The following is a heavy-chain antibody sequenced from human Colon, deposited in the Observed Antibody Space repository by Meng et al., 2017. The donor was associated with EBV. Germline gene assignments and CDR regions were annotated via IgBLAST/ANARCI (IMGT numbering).Heavy chain of an antibody. V-gene: IGHV7-4-1*02. J-gene: IGHJ4*02. CDR3: GTLKYTSGFYGPAY. CDR1: GYNFTRYP. D-gene: IGHD6-19*01. Sequence: QVVMVQSVSEFKTPGASEKLSCKASGYNFTRYPMNWVRQAPGQGLEWMGWISTNTGNPTYAQGFTGRFVFSVDTSVSTAYLQISSLKAEDTAVYYCGTLKYTSGFYGPAYWGQGALVTVSS. CDR2: ISTNTGNP.